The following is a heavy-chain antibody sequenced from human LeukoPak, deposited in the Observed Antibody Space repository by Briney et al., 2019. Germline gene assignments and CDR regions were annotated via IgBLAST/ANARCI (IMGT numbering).Heavy chain of an antibody. D-gene: IGHD5-18*01. Sequence: GGSLRLSCTASRFYFSTYDMNWVRQAPGKGLEWVSSISSSSSYIYYADSVKGRFTISRDNAKNSLYLQMNSLRAEDTAVYYCARVAIDLWVDTAMASYFDYWGQGTLVTVSS. J-gene: IGHJ4*02. V-gene: IGHV3-21*01. CDR2: ISSSSSYI. CDR3: ARVAIDLWVDTAMASYFDY. CDR1: RFYFSTYD.